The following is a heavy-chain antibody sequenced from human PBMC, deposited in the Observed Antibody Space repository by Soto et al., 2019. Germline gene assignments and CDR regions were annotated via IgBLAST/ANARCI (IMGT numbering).Heavy chain of an antibody. D-gene: IGHD5-12*01. CDR2: IGGRGNSA. CDR1: GFVFTNYA. Sequence: GGSLRLSCAASGFVFTNYAMNWVRQAPGKGLEWVSVIGGRGNSAYYADSVQGRFTISRDNSKNTLSLQMSSLTADDTAIYYCVREGRGSFDFWGRGTMVTVSS. V-gene: IGHV3-23*01. CDR3: VREGRGSFDF. J-gene: IGHJ3*01.